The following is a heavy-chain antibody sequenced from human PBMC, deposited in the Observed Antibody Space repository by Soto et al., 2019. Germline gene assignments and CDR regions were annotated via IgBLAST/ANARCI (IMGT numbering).Heavy chain of an antibody. V-gene: IGHV4-4*02. J-gene: IGHJ5*02. CDR3: ATLPPRVVASLLPIPT. CDR2: IYHSGNT. CDR1: GGSISSSNW. D-gene: IGHD1-26*01. Sequence: VQLRQSGPGLVKPSGTLSLTCAVSGGSISSSNWWTWVRQAPGKGLEWIGEIYHSGNTYYNPSLKGPVTITVDKSNNQCSLKLNSVTAADTAVYYCATLPPRVVASLLPIPTWGQGTLVTVSS.